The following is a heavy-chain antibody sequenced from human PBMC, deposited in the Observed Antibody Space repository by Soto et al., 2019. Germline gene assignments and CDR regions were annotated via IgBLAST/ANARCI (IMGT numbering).Heavy chain of an antibody. V-gene: IGHV3-64D*08. J-gene: IGHJ4*02. CDR3: VKDFRYSSSSSPFDY. D-gene: IGHD6-6*01. CDR1: GFTFSSYA. CDR2: ISSNGGST. Sequence: GGSLRLSCSASGFTFSSYAMHWVRQAPGKGLEYVSAISSNGGSTYYADSVKGRFTISRDNSKNTLYLQMSSLRAEDTAVYYCVKDFRYSSSSSPFDYWGQGTLVTVSS.